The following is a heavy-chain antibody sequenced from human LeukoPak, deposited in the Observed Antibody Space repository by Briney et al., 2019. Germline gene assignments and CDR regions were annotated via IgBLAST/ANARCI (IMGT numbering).Heavy chain of an antibody. V-gene: IGHV2-70*01. CDR3: ARTRGYSGYDTVDY. CDR2: VDWDDDK. CDR1: GFSLSTSRMC. D-gene: IGHD5-12*01. Sequence: SGPTLVNPTQTLTLTCTFSGFSLSTSRMCVSWIRQPPGKALEWLALVDWDDDKYYSTSLKTRLTISKDTSKNQVVLTMTNMDPVDTATYYCARTRGYSGYDTVDYWGQGALVTVSS. J-gene: IGHJ4*02.